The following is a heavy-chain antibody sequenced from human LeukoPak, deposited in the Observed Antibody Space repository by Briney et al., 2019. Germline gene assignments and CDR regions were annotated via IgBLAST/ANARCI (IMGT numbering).Heavy chain of an antibody. CDR2: IYTSGST. CDR1: GGSISSYY. D-gene: IGHD6-6*01. Sequence: PSETLSLTCTVSGGSISSYYWSWIRQPAGKGLEWIGRIYTSGSTNYNPSLKSRVTMSVDTSKNQFSLKLSSVTAADTAVYYCARHFAYSSSSYFDYWGQGSLVTVSS. CDR3: ARHFAYSSSSYFDY. V-gene: IGHV4-4*07. J-gene: IGHJ4*02.